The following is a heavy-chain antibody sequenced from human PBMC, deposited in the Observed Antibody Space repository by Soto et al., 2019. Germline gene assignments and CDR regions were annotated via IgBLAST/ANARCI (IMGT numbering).Heavy chain of an antibody. CDR2: MSHSGGT. D-gene: IGHD1-1*01. J-gene: IGHJ3*02. CDR3: VRVERGTATTVVDAFDI. V-gene: IGHV4-34*01. CDR1: GGSISSSTSYY. Sequence: QVQLQQWGAGLLKPSETLSLTCAVYGGSISSSTSYYWSWIRQPPGKGLEWIGEMSHSGGTHFNPSLRSRVNISVDTSKNQFSLEMTSVTAADTALYYCVRVERGTATTVVDAFDIWGPGTMVTVSS.